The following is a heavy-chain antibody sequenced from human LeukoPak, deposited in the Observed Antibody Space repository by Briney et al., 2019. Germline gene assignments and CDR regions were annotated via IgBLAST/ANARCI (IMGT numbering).Heavy chain of an antibody. D-gene: IGHD2-15*01. V-gene: IGHV4-59*01. CDR3: ARVFVYCSGGSCYWGWFDP. CDR1: GGSLSSYY. J-gene: IGHJ5*02. Sequence: SETLSLTCTVSGGSLSSYYWSWIRQPPGKGLEWIGYIYYSGNTNYNPSLKSRVTISVDTSKNQLSLKLSSVTAADTAMYYCARVFVYCSGGSCYWGWFDPWGQGTLVTVSS. CDR2: IYYSGNT.